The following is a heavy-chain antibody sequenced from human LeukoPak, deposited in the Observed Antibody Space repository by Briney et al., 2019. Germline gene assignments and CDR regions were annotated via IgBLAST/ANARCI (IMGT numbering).Heavy chain of an antibody. J-gene: IGHJ4*02. D-gene: IGHD6-13*01. CDR1: GGSFSGYY. CDR3: AIGIAAAGTYFFDY. V-gene: IGHV4-34*01. CDR2: INHSGST. Sequence: SETLSLTCAVYGGSFSGYYWSWIRQPPGKGLEWIGEINHSGSTNYNPSLKSRVTISVDTSKNQFSLKLSSVTAADMAVYYCAIGIAAAGTYFFDYWGQGTLVTVSS.